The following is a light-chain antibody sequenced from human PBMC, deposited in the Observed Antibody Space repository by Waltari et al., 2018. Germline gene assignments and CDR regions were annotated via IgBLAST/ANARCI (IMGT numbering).Light chain of an antibody. J-gene: IGKJ4*01. CDR2: AAS. CDR3: LQDYIFPLT. V-gene: IGKV1-6*01. Sequence: AIQMTQSPSSLSASVGARVTITCRASEDIRNDLGWYQQKPGKAPRLLIFAASTLQSGVPSRFSGSGSGTDFTLTISSLQPEDFATYFCLQDYIFPLTFGGGTTXEI. CDR1: EDIRND.